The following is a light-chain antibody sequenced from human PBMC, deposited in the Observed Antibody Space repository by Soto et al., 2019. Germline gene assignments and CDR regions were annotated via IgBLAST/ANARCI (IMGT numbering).Light chain of an antibody. CDR2: GAS. V-gene: IGKV3-20*01. CDR1: QSVSSSY. CDR3: QKYGSSQIT. J-gene: IGKJ5*01. Sequence: ELVLTQSPGALSLSPGDSATLSCRDSQSVSSSYLAWYQQKTGQAPRLLIYGASSRATGIPDRLSGSGSGTDLTLTISRLEPEDFAVYYCQKYGSSQITFGQGTRLEIK.